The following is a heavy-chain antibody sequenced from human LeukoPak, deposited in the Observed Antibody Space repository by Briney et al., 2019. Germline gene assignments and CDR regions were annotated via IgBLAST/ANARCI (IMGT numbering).Heavy chain of an antibody. D-gene: IGHD6-13*01. Sequence: SETLSLTCTVSGGSISSDYWSWIRQPPGKGLEWAGYIYYSGSTNYNPSLKSRVTISLDTSKNQFSLKLNSVTAADTAVYYCATGRGIPAAGTASFDYWGQGTLVTVSS. CDR3: ATGRGIPAAGTASFDY. J-gene: IGHJ4*02. V-gene: IGHV4-59*01. CDR2: IYYSGST. CDR1: GGSISSDY.